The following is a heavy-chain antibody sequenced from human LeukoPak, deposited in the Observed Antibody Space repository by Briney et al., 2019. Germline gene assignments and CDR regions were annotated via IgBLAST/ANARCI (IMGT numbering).Heavy chain of an antibody. J-gene: IGHJ3*02. V-gene: IGHV3-7*01. Sequence: GGSLRLSCAASGFTFSNYWMTWLRQAPGRGLEWVANIRQDGGTKYYVDSVKGRFTISRDNAINSLYLQMNSLRAEDTAVYYCARDQAPSFSGGHYDAFDIWGQGTVVTVSS. CDR1: GFTFSNYW. CDR3: ARDQAPSFSGGHYDAFDI. CDR2: IRQDGGTK. D-gene: IGHD1-26*01.